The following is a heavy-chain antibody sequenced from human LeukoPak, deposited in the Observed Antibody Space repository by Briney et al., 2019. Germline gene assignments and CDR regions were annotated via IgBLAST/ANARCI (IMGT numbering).Heavy chain of an antibody. J-gene: IGHJ5*02. Sequence: GSSVKVSCKASGGTFSSYAISWVRQAPGQGLEWMGGIIPIFGTANYAQKFQGRVTITADESTSTAYMELSSLRSEDTAVYCCARSPYNWFDPWGQGTLVTVSS. V-gene: IGHV1-69*01. CDR1: GGTFSSYA. CDR2: IIPIFGTA. CDR3: ARSPYNWFDP.